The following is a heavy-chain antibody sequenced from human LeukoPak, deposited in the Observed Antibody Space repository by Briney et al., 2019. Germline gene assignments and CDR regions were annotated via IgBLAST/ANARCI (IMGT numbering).Heavy chain of an antibody. CDR2: ISSSGTTI. V-gene: IGHV3-11*01. Sequence: GALRLSCAASGFTFSNYWMHWIRQAPGKGLEWVSYISSSGTTIYYADSVKGRFTIPRDNAKNSLYLQMNSLRAEDTAVYYCARRRDSGSLQHFDYWGQGTLVTVSS. CDR3: ARRRDSGSLQHFDY. D-gene: IGHD1-26*01. CDR1: GFTFSNYW. J-gene: IGHJ4*02.